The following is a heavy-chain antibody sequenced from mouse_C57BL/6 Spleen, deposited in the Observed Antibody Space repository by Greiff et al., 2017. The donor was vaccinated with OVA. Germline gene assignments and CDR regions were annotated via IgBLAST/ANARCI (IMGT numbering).Heavy chain of an antibody. Sequence: QVQLQQSGAELVRPGASVKLSCKASGYTFTDYYINWVKQRPGQGLEWIARIYPGSGNTYYNEKFKGKATLTAEKSSSTAYMQLSSLTSEDSAVYFCARGHYGYDGGYLDYWGQGTTLTVSS. CDR2: IYPGSGNT. V-gene: IGHV1-76*01. CDR1: GYTFTDYY. CDR3: ARGHYGYDGGYLDY. D-gene: IGHD2-2*01. J-gene: IGHJ2*01.